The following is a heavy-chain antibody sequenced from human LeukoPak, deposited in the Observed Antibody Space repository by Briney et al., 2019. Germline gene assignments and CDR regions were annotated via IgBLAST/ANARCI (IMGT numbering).Heavy chain of an antibody. J-gene: IGHJ6*02. Sequence: GRSLRLSCAASGFTFSSYGMHWVRQAPGKGLEWVAVISYDGSNKYYADSVKGRFTISRDNSKNTLYLQMNSLRAEDTAVYYCAKGGSGWQGYYYYGMDVWGQGTTVTVSS. CDR3: AKGGSGWQGYYYYGMDV. D-gene: IGHD6-19*01. CDR1: GFTFSSYG. CDR2: ISYDGSNK. V-gene: IGHV3-30*18.